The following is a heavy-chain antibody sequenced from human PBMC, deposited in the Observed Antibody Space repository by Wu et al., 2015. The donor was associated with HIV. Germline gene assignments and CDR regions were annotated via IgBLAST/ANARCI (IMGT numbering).Heavy chain of an antibody. J-gene: IGHJ4*02. D-gene: IGHD3-22*01. CDR3: ATIGASVDYYDSSGAGDY. CDR2: IIPIFGTA. Sequence: QVQLVQSGAEVKKPGSSVKVSCKASGGTFSSYAISWVRQAPGQGLEWMGGIIPIFGTANYAQKFQGRVTITTDESTSTAYMELSSLRSEDTAVYYCATIGASVDYYDSSGAGDYWGQGTLVTVSS. CDR1: GGTFSSYA. V-gene: IGHV1-69*05.